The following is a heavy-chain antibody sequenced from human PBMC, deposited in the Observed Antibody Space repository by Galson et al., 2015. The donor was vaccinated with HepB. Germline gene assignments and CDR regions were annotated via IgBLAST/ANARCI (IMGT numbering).Heavy chain of an antibody. Sequence: SLRLSCAASGFTFSGSAMHWVRQASGKGLEWVGRIRSKANSYATAYAASVKGRFTISRDDSKNTAYLQVNSLKTEDTAVYYCTRPAPTTVTSPWGFWYFDLWGRGTLVTVSS. CDR3: TRPAPTTVTSPWGFWYFDL. J-gene: IGHJ2*01. CDR1: GFTFSGSA. D-gene: IGHD4-17*01. V-gene: IGHV3-73*01. CDR2: IRSKANSYAT.